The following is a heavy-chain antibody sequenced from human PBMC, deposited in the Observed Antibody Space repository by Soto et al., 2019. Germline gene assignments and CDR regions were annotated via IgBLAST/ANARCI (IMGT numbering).Heavy chain of an antibody. CDR1: GFTVSSKY. CDR2: IYSNGNT. V-gene: IGHV3-66*01. J-gene: IGHJ4*02. CDR3: ARDSLYYGSGSYYKVSDY. Sequence: SLRLSCAASGFTVSSKYMSWVLQAPGKGLEWVSTIYSNGNTYSADSVKGRFTISRDSSKNTLYLQMDNLRADDTAVYFCARDSLYYGSGSYYKVSDYWGQGTLVTVS. D-gene: IGHD3-10*01.